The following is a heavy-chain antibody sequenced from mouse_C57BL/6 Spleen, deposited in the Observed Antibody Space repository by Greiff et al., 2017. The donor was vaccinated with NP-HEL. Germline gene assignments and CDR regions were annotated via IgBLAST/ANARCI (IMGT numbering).Heavy chain of an antibody. V-gene: IGHV1-84*01. CDR1: GYTFTDYY. J-gene: IGHJ2*01. CDR3: ARGVYYYCRYYFDY. CDR2: IYPGSGNT. D-gene: IGHD1-1*01. Sequence: LVESGPELVKPGASVKISCKASGYTFTDYYINWVKQRPGQGLEWIGWIYPGSGNTKYNEKFKGKATLTVDTSSSTAYMQLSSLTSEDSAVYFCARGVYYYCRYYFDYWGQGTTLTVSS.